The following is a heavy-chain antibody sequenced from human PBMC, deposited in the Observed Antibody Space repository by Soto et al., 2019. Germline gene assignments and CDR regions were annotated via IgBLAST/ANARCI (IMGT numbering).Heavy chain of an antibody. CDR3: VREGSAWSRGY. D-gene: IGHD6-19*01. CDR1: GFTFSSYS. CDR2: ISPTGDTI. J-gene: IGHJ4*02. V-gene: IGHV3-48*04. Sequence: LSLSCAASGFTFSSYSMNWVRQAPGKGLEWVSYISPTGDTIYYADSVKGRVTVSRDNAKNSLYLEMNSLRAGDTAVYYCVREGSAWSRGYWGQGTMVTVSP.